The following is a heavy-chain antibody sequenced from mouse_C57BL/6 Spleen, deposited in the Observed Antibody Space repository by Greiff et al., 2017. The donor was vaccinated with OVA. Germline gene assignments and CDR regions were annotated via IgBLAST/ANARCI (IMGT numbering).Heavy chain of an antibody. Sequence: QVQLQQPGAELVKPGASVKLSCKASGYTFTSYWMQWVKPRPGQGLEWIGEIDPSDSYTNYNQKFKGKATLTVDTSSSTAYMQLSSLTSEDSAVYYCARGKASYDPYAMDYWGQGTSVTVSS. CDR2: IDPSDSYT. CDR1: GYTFTSYW. D-gene: IGHD2-3*01. J-gene: IGHJ4*01. V-gene: IGHV1-50*01. CDR3: ARGKASYDPYAMDY.